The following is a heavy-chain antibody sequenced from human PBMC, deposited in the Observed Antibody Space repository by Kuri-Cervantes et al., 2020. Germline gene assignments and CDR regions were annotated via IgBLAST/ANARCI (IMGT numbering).Heavy chain of an antibody. CDR3: ARDNFWSGPDY. D-gene: IGHD3-3*01. V-gene: IGHV4-38-2*02. J-gene: IGHJ4*02. CDR2: IYHSGST. Sequence: SETLSLTCAVSGYSISSGYYWGWIRQPPGKGLEWIGSIYHSGSTYYNPSLKSRATISVDTSKNQFSLKLRSVTAADTAVYYCARDNFWSGPDYWGRGTLVTVSS. CDR1: GYSISSGYY.